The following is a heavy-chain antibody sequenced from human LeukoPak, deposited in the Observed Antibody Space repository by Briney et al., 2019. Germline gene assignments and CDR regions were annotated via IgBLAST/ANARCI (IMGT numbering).Heavy chain of an antibody. J-gene: IGHJ3*02. CDR1: GGSISSSSYY. Sequence: SETLSLTCTVSGGSISSSSYYWGWIRQPPGKGLEWIGSIYYSGSTYYNPSLKSRVTISVDTSKNQFSLKLSSVTAADTAVYYCACFTIGGWRYDAFDIWGQGTMVTVSS. D-gene: IGHD3-9*01. CDR2: IYYSGST. CDR3: ACFTIGGWRYDAFDI. V-gene: IGHV4-39*07.